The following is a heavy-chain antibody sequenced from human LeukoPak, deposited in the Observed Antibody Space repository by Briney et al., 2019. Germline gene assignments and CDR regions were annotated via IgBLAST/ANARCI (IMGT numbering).Heavy chain of an antibody. CDR3: ARDPSRWELLNFDY. CDR1: GFTFSNHG. V-gene: IGHV3-21*01. CDR2: ISSSGSYV. J-gene: IGHJ4*02. D-gene: IGHD1-26*01. Sequence: GGSLRLSCAVSGFTFSNHGMNWVRQAPGKGLEWVSSISSSGSYVYYADSLKGRFTVSRDNAKDSLYLQMNSLRAEDTAVYYCARDPSRWELLNFDYWGQGTLVTVSS.